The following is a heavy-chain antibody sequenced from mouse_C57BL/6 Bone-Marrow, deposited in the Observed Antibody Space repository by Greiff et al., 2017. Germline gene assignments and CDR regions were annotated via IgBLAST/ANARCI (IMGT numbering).Heavy chain of an antibody. D-gene: IGHD1-1*01. J-gene: IGHJ4*01. CDR1: GYTFTSYW. CDR2: IDPNSGGT. Sequence: QVQLQQPGAELVKPGASVKLSCKASGYTFTSYWMHWVKQRPGRGLEWIGRIDPNSGGTKYNEKFKSKATLTVAKPSSTASMQLSSLTSEDSAVYYCASLPLYGPLYAMCYWDQGPSVPVSS. CDR3: ASLPLYGPLYAMCY. V-gene: IGHV1-72*01.